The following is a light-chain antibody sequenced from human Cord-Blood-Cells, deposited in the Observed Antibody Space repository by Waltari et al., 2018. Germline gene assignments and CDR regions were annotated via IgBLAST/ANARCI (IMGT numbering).Light chain of an antibody. CDR3: QQYNNPIT. CDR2: GAS. V-gene: IGKV3-15*01. Sequence: EIVMTQSPATLSVSPGERATPSCRASQSVSSNLAWYQQKPGQAPRLLIYGASTRATGIPARFSGSGSGTEFTLTNSSLQSEDFAVYYCQQYNNPITFGPGTKVDIK. CDR1: QSVSSN. J-gene: IGKJ3*01.